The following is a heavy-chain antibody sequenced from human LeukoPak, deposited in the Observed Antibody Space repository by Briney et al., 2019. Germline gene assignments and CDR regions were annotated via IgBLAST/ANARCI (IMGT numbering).Heavy chain of an antibody. J-gene: IGHJ4*02. Sequence: GGSLRLSCAASGFTFSSYEMNWVRQAPGKGLEWVSYISSSGITIYYADSVKGRFTISRDNAKNSLYLQMNSLRAEDTAVYYCARVDYYDSSVLTDYWGQGTLVTVSS. V-gene: IGHV3-48*03. D-gene: IGHD3-22*01. CDR1: GFTFSSYE. CDR2: ISSSGITI. CDR3: ARVDYYDSSVLTDY.